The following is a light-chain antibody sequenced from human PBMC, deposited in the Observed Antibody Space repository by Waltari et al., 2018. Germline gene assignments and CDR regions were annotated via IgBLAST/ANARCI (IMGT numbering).Light chain of an antibody. J-gene: IGLJ2*01. CDR1: SSDVGGYNY. V-gene: IGLV2-23*02. Sequence: QSALTQPASVSGSPGQSITISCTGTSSDVGGYNYVSWYQQYPGKAPTLMIYDVSKRPSGVSHRFSGSKSGNTASLTISGLQAEDEADYYCCSYAGSSTHVLFGGGTKLTVL. CDR3: CSYAGSSTHVL. CDR2: DVS.